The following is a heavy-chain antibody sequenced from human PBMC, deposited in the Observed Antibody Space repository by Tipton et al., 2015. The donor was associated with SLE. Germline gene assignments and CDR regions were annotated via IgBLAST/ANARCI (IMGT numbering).Heavy chain of an antibody. V-gene: IGHV4-39*07. CDR1: GGSISSSSYY. D-gene: IGHD6-19*01. J-gene: IGHJ4*02. Sequence: TLSLTCTVSGGSISSSSYYWVWIRQPPGKGLEWIGNIYYSGSTNYNPSLKSRVTISVDTSKNQFSLKLSSVTAADTAVYYCARTPQWGYSSGYVDYWGQGTLVTVSS. CDR3: ARTPQWGYSSGYVDY. CDR2: IYYSGST.